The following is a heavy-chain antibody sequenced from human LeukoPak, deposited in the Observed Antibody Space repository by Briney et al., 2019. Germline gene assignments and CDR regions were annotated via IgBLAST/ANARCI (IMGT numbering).Heavy chain of an antibody. CDR3: AKYYNESSGYLYYFDY. J-gene: IGHJ4*02. D-gene: IGHD3-22*01. CDR2: IYGADNT. Sequence: GGSLRLSCAASGFSVSNNYMSWVRQAPGKGLEWVSVIYGADNTYYADSVRGRFTVSRDNSKNTLYLQMNSLRAEDTAVYYCAKYYNESSGYLYYFDYWGQGTLVTVSS. CDR1: GFSVSNNY. V-gene: IGHV3-66*01.